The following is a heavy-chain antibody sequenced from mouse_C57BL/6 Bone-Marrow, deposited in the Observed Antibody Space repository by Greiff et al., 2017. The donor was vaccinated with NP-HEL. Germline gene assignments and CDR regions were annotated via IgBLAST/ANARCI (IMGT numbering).Heavy chain of an antibody. Sequence: VQLKQSGPVLVKPGASVKMSCKASGYTFTDYYMNWVKQSHGKSLEWIGVINPYNGGTSYNQKFKGKATLTVDKSSSTAYMELNSLTSEDSAVYYCARSGGNWGFDYWGQGTTLTVSS. J-gene: IGHJ2*01. V-gene: IGHV1-19*01. CDR2: INPYNGGT. CDR1: GYTFTDYY. CDR3: ARSGGNWGFDY. D-gene: IGHD4-1*01.